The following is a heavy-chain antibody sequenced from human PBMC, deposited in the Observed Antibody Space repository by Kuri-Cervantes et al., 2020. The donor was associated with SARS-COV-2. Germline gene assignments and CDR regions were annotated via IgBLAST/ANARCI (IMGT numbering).Heavy chain of an antibody. CDR3: AVAAGHYYYMDV. V-gene: IGHV1-24*01. J-gene: IGHJ6*03. CDR1: GYTLTELS. CDR2: FDPEDGET. D-gene: IGHD6-25*01. Sequence: ASVKVSCKVSGYTLTELSMHWVRQAPGKGLEWMGGFDPEDGETIYAQKFQGRVTTTEDTSTDTAYMELSSLRSEDTAVYYCAVAAGHYYYMDVWGKGTTVTVSS.